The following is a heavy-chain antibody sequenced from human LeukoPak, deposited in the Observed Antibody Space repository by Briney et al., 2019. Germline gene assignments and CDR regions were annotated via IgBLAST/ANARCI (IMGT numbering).Heavy chain of an antibody. D-gene: IGHD2-15*01. Sequence: ASVKVSCKASGYTFTGYYMHWVRQAPGQGLEWMGWINPNSGGTNYAQKFQGRVTMTRDTSISTAYMELSRLRSDDTAVYYCARVVVAARGLQNTIHFDYWGQGTLVTVSS. CDR1: GYTFTGYY. V-gene: IGHV1-2*02. J-gene: IGHJ4*02. CDR2: INPNSGGT. CDR3: ARVVVAARGLQNTIHFDY.